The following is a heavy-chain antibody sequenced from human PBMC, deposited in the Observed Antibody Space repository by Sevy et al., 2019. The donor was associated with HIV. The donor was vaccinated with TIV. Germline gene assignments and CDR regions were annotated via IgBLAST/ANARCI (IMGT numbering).Heavy chain of an antibody. CDR3: ARDFPWGAVATDAFDI. D-gene: IGHD6-19*01. V-gene: IGHV3-21*01. CDR1: GFTFSSYS. J-gene: IGHJ3*02. CDR2: ISSSSSYI. Sequence: GGSLRLSCAASGFTFSSYSMNWVRQAPGKGLEWVSSISSSSSYIYYADSVKGRFTISRDNAKNSLYLQMNSLRAEDTAVYYCARDFPWGAVATDAFDISGQGTLVTVSS.